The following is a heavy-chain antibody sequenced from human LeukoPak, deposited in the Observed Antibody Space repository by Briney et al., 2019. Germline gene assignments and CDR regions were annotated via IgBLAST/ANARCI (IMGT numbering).Heavy chain of an antibody. D-gene: IGHD3-22*01. Sequence: PGGSLRLSCAASGFTFSSYSMNWVRQAPGKGLEWVSSISSSSSYIYYADSVKGRFTISRDNAKNSLYLQMNSLRAEDTAVYYCARADPITMIVVAYFDYWGQGTLVTVSS. CDR1: GFTFSSYS. J-gene: IGHJ4*02. V-gene: IGHV3-21*01. CDR2: ISSSSSYI. CDR3: ARADPITMIVVAYFDY.